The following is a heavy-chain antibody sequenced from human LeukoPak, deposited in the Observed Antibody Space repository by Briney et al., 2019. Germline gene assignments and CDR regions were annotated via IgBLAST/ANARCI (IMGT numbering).Heavy chain of an antibody. CDR3: ARHRCSGGSCYPMNWFDP. CDR1: GGSINSYY. J-gene: IGHJ5*02. CDR2: IYYTGST. V-gene: IGHV4-59*08. Sequence: SETLSLTCTVSGGSINSYYWSWIRQPPGKRLELIGHIYYTGSTNYNPSLKSRVTISVDTSKNQFSLKLSSVTAADTAVYYCARHRCSGGSCYPMNWFDPWGQGTLVTVSS. D-gene: IGHD2-15*01.